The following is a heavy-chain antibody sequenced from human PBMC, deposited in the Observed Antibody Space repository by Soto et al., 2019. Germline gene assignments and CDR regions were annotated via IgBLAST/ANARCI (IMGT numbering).Heavy chain of an antibody. D-gene: IGHD3-10*01. CDR2: VSYDGVNK. V-gene: IGHV3-30-3*01. Sequence: QVQLVESGGGVVQPGRSLRLSCVDSGLTFSNYAMHWVRQAPGKGLEWVAVVSYDGVNKYYAGSVRGRLTISRDNSXNTXYLQVNNLRAEDTAVYYCAREVTYAASGSYYIGGNWGQGTLVTVSS. CDR3: AREVTYAASGSYYIGGN. J-gene: IGHJ4*02. CDR1: GLTFSNYA.